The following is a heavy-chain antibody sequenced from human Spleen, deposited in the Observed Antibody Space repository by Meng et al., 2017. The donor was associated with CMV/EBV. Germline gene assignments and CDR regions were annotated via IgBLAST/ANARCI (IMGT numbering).Heavy chain of an antibody. CDR1: GGSFSGYY. Sequence: GSLRLSCAVYGGSFSGYYWSWIRQPPGKGLEWIGEINPSGSTNYNPSLKSRVTISVDTSKNQFSLKLSSVTAADTAVYYCAKFSSTGAYYFGMDVWGQGTTVTVSS. V-gene: IGHV4-34*01. CDR3: AKFSSTGAYYFGMDV. J-gene: IGHJ6*02. D-gene: IGHD1-1*01. CDR2: INPSGST.